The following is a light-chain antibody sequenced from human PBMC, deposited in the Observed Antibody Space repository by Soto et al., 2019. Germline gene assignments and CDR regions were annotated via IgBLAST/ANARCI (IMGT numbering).Light chain of an antibody. Sequence: QSVLTQPASVSGSPEQSITISCTGTSSDVGSYNLVSWYQQHPGKAPKLMIYEGSKRPSGISNRFSGSKSGNTASLTISGLQAEDEAEYYCCSYADSSRIYVFGSGTKLTVL. J-gene: IGLJ1*01. V-gene: IGLV2-23*01. CDR2: EGS. CDR3: CSYADSSRIYV. CDR1: SSDVGSYNL.